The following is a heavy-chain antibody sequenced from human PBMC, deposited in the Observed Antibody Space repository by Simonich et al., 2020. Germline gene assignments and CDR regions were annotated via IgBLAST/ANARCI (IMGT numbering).Heavy chain of an antibody. CDR1: GGSISSSSYY. D-gene: IGHD6-6*01. CDR2: IYYRGSP. J-gene: IGHJ4*02. Sequence: QLQLQESGPGLVKPSETLSLTCTVSGGSISSSSYYGGWIHQPPGKGLEWIGRIYYRGSPYYNPSLKSRVTISVDTSKNQFSLKLSSVTAADTAVYYCARWAYSSSYFDYWCQGTLVTVSS. CDR3: ARWAYSSSYFDY. V-gene: IGHV4-39*01.